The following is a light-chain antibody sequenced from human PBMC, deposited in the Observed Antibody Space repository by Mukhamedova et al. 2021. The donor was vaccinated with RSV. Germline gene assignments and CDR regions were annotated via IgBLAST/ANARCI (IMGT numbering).Light chain of an antibody. V-gene: IGKV1-39*01. CDR2: DGS. J-gene: IGKJ1*01. Sequence: WYQRRVHGKAPNLLIYDGSSLQSGVPSRFSGSGSGTDFTLTISSLQPEAFATYFCQQSYTIPTFGQGTRVEIK. CDR3: QQSYTIPT.